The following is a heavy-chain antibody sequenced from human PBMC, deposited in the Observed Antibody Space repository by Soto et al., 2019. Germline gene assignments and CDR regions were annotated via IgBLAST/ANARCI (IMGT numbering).Heavy chain of an antibody. J-gene: IGHJ3*02. V-gene: IGHV4-59*01. CDR3: ARDSSKRRAFDI. D-gene: IGHD4-4*01. Sequence: SETLSLTCTVSGGSISSYYWSWIRQPPGKGLEWIGYIYYSGSTNYNPSLKSRVTISVDTSKNQFSLKLSSVTAADTAVYYCARDSSKRRAFDIWGQGTMVNGSS. CDR1: GGSISSYY. CDR2: IYYSGST.